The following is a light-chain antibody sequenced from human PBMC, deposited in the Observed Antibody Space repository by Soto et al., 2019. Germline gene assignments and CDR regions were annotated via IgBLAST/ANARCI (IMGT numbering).Light chain of an antibody. CDR3: SSFGSQSRLEV. V-gene: IGLV2-14*01. Sequence: QSVLTQPASVSGSPGQSITISCTGVNSDSGGYQYVSWYQQHPGKAPKLLIFDVTTRPSGVSDRFSGSESGTTASLTISGLQADDEDDYYCSSFGSQSRLEVVGTGTKVTVL. J-gene: IGLJ1*01. CDR1: NSDSGGYQY. CDR2: DVT.